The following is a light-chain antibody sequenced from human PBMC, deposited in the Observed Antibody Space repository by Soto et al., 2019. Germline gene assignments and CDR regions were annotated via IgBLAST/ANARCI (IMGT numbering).Light chain of an antibody. Sequence: DIVMTQSPLSLPVTPGEPASISCRSSQSLLHSNGYNYFDWYLQKPGQSPQLLIYLGSNRASGVPDRFSGSRSGTDFTLKISRVEAEDVGVYYCMQALQTPWTFGQGTKVEIK. CDR1: QSLLHSNGYNY. CDR2: LGS. J-gene: IGKJ1*01. CDR3: MQALQTPWT. V-gene: IGKV2-28*01.